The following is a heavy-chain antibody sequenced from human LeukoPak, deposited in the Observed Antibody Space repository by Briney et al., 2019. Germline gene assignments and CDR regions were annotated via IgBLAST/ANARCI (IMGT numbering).Heavy chain of an antibody. V-gene: IGHV4-38-2*01. CDR2: IYHSGST. J-gene: IGHJ4*02. CDR3: ARVGDYYGSDY. D-gene: IGHD3-10*01. Sequence: PSETLSLTCAVSGYSISSGYYWGWIRQPPGKGPEWIGSIYHSGSTYYNPSLKRRVTISVDTSKNQFSLKLSSVTAADTAVYYCARVGDYYGSDYWGQGTLVTVSS. CDR1: GYSISSGYY.